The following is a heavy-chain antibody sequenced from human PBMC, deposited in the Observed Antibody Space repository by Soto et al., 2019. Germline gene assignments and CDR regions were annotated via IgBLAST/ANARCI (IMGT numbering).Heavy chain of an antibody. V-gene: IGHV3-21*01. CDR3: AREYTAWPLAYGLDV. CDR1: GCTFSNYS. J-gene: IGHJ6*02. CDR2: ISSRSDI. Sequence: XGSLRLSCVGSGCTFSNYSINWVRQAPGKGLEWVSSISSRSDIYYADSVKGRFTISRDNAKNSVSLQMNSLRAEDTAVYYCAREYTAWPLAYGLDVWGHGTTVTVSS. D-gene: IGHD2-2*02.